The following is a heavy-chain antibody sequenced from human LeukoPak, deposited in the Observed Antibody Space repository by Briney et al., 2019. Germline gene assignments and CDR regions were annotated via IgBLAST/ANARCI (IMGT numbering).Heavy chain of an antibody. CDR2: MHYSGNT. Sequence: PSETLSLTCTDSGGSISSHFWSWIRQPPGKGLEWIGNMHYSGNTNYNPSLRSRVTTSVDTSKNQFSLKLSSVSAADTAVYYCARGGLYHGSGSYYAFDIWGQGTMVTVSS. CDR3: ARGGLYHGSGSYYAFDI. V-gene: IGHV4-59*11. CDR1: GGSISSHF. D-gene: IGHD3-10*01. J-gene: IGHJ3*02.